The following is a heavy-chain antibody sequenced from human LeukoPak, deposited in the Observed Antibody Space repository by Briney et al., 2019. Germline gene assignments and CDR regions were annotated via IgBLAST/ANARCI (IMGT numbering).Heavy chain of an antibody. CDR2: ISSSSSYI. Sequence: GRSLRLSCAASGFTFSSYSMNWVCQAPGKGLEWVSSISSSSSYIYYADSVKGRFTISRDNAKNSLYLQMNSLRAEDTAVYYCARDSSIAVAGTGFDYWGQGTLVTVSS. CDR1: GFTFSSYS. V-gene: IGHV3-21*01. D-gene: IGHD6-19*01. J-gene: IGHJ4*02. CDR3: ARDSSIAVAGTGFDY.